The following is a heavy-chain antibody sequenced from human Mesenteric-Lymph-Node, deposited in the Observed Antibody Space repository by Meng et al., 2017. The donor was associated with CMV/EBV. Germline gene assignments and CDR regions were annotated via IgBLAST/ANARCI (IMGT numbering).Heavy chain of an antibody. CDR3: ARRRRTGGFDY. Sequence: GESLKISCKGSGYRFTSNWIGWVRRMPGKDLELMGLIWPGDSDTKYNPSFQGQVTISADTSVTTAYLQWSSLKASDTAIYYCARRRRTGGFDYWGQGTLVTVSS. CDR1: GYRFTSNW. D-gene: IGHD3/OR15-3a*01. V-gene: IGHV5-51*01. CDR2: IWPGDSDT. J-gene: IGHJ4*02.